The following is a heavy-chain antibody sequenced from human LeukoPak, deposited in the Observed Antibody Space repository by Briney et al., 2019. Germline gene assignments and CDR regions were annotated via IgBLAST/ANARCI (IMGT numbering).Heavy chain of an antibody. CDR2: VSGNSGNT. CDR3: SRVGYCSGGSCYLGYYGMDV. J-gene: IGHJ6*02. CDR1: GYTFTTYG. Sequence: ASVKVSCKASGYTFTTYGISWVRQAPGQGLEWMGWVSGNSGNTNYAQKLQGRVTMTTDTSTNTAYMELRSLRSDDTAVYYCSRVGYCSGGSCYLGYYGMDVWGQGTTVTVSS. D-gene: IGHD2-15*01. V-gene: IGHV1-18*01.